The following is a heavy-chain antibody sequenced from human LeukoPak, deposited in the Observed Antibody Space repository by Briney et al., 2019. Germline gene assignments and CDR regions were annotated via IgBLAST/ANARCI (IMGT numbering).Heavy chain of an antibody. CDR2: IYYSGST. D-gene: IGHD6-19*01. J-gene: IGHJ4*02. CDR1: GGSISSYY. Sequence: SETLSLTCTVSGGSISSYYWSWIRQPPGKGLEWIGYIYYSGSTNYNPSLKSRVTISVDTSKNQFSLKLSSVTAADTAVYYCARGRYSSGWSGTYYFDYWGQGTLVTVSS. CDR3: ARGRYSSGWSGTYYFDY. V-gene: IGHV4-59*01.